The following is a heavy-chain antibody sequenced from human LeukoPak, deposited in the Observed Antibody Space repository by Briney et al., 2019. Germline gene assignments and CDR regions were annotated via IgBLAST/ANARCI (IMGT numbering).Heavy chain of an antibody. D-gene: IGHD6-6*01. CDR3: ARVAAPIYYYYMDV. Sequence: GGSLRLSCAASGFSFSDAWMSWVRQIPGKGLEWVANIKQDGSVKYYVDSVKGRFTISRDNAKNSLYLQMNSLRAEDTAVYYCARVAAPIYYYYMDVWGKGTTVTISS. J-gene: IGHJ6*03. CDR2: IKQDGSVK. CDR1: GFSFSDAW. V-gene: IGHV3-7*01.